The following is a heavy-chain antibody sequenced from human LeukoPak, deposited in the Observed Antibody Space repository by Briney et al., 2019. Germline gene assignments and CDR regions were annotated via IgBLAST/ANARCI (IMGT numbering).Heavy chain of an antibody. CDR1: GFTFSSYS. CDR3: ARGEVGTSLDY. Sequence: GGSLRLSCAASGFTFSSYSMNWVRQAPGKGLEWVSSISSSSSHIYYADSVKGRFTISRDNAKNSLYLQMNSLRAEDTAVYYCARGEVGTSLDYWGQGTLVTVSS. V-gene: IGHV3-21*01. J-gene: IGHJ4*02. CDR2: ISSSSSHI. D-gene: IGHD2-2*01.